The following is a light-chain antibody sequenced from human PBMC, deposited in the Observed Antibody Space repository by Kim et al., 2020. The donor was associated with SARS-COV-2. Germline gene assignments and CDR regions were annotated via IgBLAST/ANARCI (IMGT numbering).Light chain of an antibody. CDR3: QQYNNWPPFT. CDR2: GAS. CDR1: QSVSSN. V-gene: IGKV3-15*01. Sequence: SPGERATLSCRARQSVSSNLAWYQQKPGQAPRLLSYGASTRATGIPARFSGSGSGTEFTLTISSLQSEDFAVYYCQQYNNWPPFTFGPGTKVDIK. J-gene: IGKJ3*01.